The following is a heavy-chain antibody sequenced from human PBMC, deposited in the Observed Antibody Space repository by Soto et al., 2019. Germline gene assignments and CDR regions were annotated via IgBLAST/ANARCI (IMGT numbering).Heavy chain of an antibody. V-gene: IGHV3-7*03. CDR2: IKQDGNDK. CDR3: ARYSYRSGPQDS. D-gene: IGHD6-19*01. J-gene: IGHJ4*02. Sequence: GGSLRLSCAASGFSFSSHWMSWVRQAPGKGLEWVANIKQDGNDKRYVDSVKGRFTISRDNAKSSLYLQMNSLRADDTAVYYCARYSYRSGPQDSWGQGTLVTVSS. CDR1: GFSFSSHW.